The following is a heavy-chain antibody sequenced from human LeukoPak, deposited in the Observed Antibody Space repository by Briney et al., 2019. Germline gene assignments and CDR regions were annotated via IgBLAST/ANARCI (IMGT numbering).Heavy chain of an antibody. J-gene: IGHJ4*02. V-gene: IGHV4-59*01. CDR2: IYYSGST. CDR3: ARVGKQSSSWYPYYFDY. Sequence: SEILSLTCTVSGGSISSYYWSWIRQPPGKGLEWIGYIYYSGSTNYNPSLKSRVTISVDTSKNQFSLKLSSVTAADTAVYYCARVGKQSSSWYPYYFDYWGQGTLVTVSS. D-gene: IGHD6-13*01. CDR1: GGSISSYY.